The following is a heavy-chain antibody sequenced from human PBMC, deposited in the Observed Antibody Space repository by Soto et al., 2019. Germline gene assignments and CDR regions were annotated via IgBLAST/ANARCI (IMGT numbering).Heavy chain of an antibody. J-gene: IGHJ5*02. CDR3: ARFGWSGGSCHNRFDP. CDR1: GGTFSSYA. Sequence: QVQLVQSGAEVKKPGSSVKVSCKASGGTFSSYAISWVRQAPGQGLEWMGGIIPIFGTANYAQKFQGRVTITADKSTSTAYSVVRSLRSEDTGVYYFARFGWSGGSCHNRFDPWGQGTLVTVSS. D-gene: IGHD2-15*01. CDR2: IIPIFGTA. V-gene: IGHV1-69*06.